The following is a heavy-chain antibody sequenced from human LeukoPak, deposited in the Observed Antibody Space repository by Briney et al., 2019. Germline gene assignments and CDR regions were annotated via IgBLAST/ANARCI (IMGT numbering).Heavy chain of an antibody. Sequence: SETLSLTCTVSGGSISSYYWSWIRQPPGTGPEWIGYTYYSGSTNYNPSLKSRVAISVDTSKNQFSLKLSSVTAADTAVYYCARATSMGSVGYFDYWGQGTLVTVSS. CDR2: TYYSGST. CDR3: ARATSMGSVGYFDY. V-gene: IGHV4-59*01. D-gene: IGHD2/OR15-2a*01. J-gene: IGHJ4*02. CDR1: GGSISSYY.